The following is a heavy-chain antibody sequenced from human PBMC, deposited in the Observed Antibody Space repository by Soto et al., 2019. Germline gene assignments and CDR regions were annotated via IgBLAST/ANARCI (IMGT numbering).Heavy chain of an antibody. Sequence: SETLSLTCTVSSGSIFSSNWWSWVRQPPGKGLEWIGEIHKSGSTNSNASLKSRVSMSVDKSKNQLSLELTSVTASDTAVFYYASHLVVTGTRGFDNWGLGTLVTDSS. CDR2: IHKSGST. V-gene: IGHV4-4*02. J-gene: IGHJ4*02. CDR1: SGSIFSSNW. D-gene: IGHD6-19*01. CDR3: ASHLVVTGTRGFDN.